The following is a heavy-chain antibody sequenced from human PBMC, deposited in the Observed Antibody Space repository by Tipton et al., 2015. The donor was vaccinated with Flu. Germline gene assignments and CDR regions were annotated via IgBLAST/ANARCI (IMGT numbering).Heavy chain of an antibody. J-gene: IGHJ4*02. V-gene: IGHV1-69*04. CDR3: ARASSEYDRPFDW. Sequence: QSGAEVKKPGSSVKVSCKSSGGTFNNFALNWVRQAPGQGLEWMGRIVPFLGITNYAQKFGDRLTITTDKSTRTAYMDLSSLRSEDTAVYYCARASSEYDRPFDWWGQATLVNVSS. CDR2: IVPFLGIT. D-gene: IGHD3-22*01. CDR1: GGTFNNFA.